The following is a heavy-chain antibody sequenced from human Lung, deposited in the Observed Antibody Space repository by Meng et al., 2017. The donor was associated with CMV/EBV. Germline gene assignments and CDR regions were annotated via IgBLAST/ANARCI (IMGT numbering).Heavy chain of an antibody. J-gene: IGHJ3*02. CDR3: ASTETTVIVDAFDI. CDR1: GGTFSSYA. D-gene: IGHD4-11*01. Sequence: SVXVSXXTYGGTFSSYAISWVRQAPGPGLEWMGGIIPIFGTANYAQKFQGRVTITTDESTSTAYMELSSLRSEDTAVYYCASTETTVIVDAFDIWGQGTXVTVSS. V-gene: IGHV1-69*05. CDR2: IIPIFGTA.